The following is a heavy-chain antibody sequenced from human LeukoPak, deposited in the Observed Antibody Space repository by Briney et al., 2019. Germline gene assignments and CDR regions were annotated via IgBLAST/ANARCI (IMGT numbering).Heavy chain of an antibody. J-gene: IGHJ5*02. D-gene: IGHD3-10*01. CDR2: IAHNGYT. CDR1: GGSFSGYY. V-gene: IGHV4-34*01. Sequence: SETLSLTCAVYGGSFSGYYWGWIRQPPGKGLQWIGEIAHNGYTNYNPALKSRVTISIDTSKNEFSLKVSSVTAADMAIYYCAASGGPINWFDPWGQGTLVTVSS. CDR3: AASGGPINWFDP.